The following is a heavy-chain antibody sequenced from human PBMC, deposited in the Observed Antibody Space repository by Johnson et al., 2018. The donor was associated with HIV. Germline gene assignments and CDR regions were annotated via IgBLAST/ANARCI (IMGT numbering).Heavy chain of an antibody. Sequence: QVQLVESGGGVVQPGRSLRLSCAASGFTFSSYAMHWVRQTPGKGLEWVAVISYDGSNKYYADSVKGRFTISRDTSKNTLYLQMNSLRAEDTAVYYCASGWGIAASDAFDIWGQGTMVIVSS. J-gene: IGHJ3*02. CDR1: GFTFSSYA. CDR3: ASGWGIAASDAFDI. V-gene: IGHV3-30-3*01. CDR2: ISYDGSNK. D-gene: IGHD6-13*01.